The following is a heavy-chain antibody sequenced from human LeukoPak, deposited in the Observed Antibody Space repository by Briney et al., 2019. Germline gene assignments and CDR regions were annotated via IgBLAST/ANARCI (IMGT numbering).Heavy chain of an antibody. V-gene: IGHV1-69*13. CDR2: IIPIFGTA. CDR1: GGTFSSYA. J-gene: IGHJ5*02. Sequence: ASVKVSCKASGGTFSSYAISWVRQAPGQGFEWMGGIIPIFGTANYAQKFQGRVTITADESTSTAYMELSSLRSEDTAVYYCARAYEDWFDPWGQGTLVTVSS. CDR3: ARAYEDWFDP. D-gene: IGHD5-12*01.